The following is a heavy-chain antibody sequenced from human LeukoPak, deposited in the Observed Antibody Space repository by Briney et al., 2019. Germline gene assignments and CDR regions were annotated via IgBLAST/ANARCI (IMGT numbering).Heavy chain of an antibody. J-gene: IGHJ4*02. V-gene: IGHV1-2*02. CDR3: ARDYDILTGPYFDY. Sequence: GASVKVSCKASGYTFTGYYMHWVRQAPGQGLEWMGWINPNSGGTNYAQKFQGRVTMTRDTSISTAYMELSRLRSDDTAVYYCARDYDILTGPYFDYWGQGTLVTVSS. CDR1: GYTFTGYY. D-gene: IGHD3-9*01. CDR2: INPNSGGT.